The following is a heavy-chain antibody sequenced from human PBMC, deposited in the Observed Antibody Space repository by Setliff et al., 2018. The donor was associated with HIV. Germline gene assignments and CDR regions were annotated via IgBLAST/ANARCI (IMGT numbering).Heavy chain of an antibody. CDR3: ARLHIRFRSQDWAAVDV. Sequence: SETLSLTCSVSGGSISSGSYYWSWIRQPAGKGLEWIGRIYNSGSTIYNPSLKSRVTLSLDTSKNQFSLKLSSVTAADTAVYYCARLHIRFRSQDWAAVDVWGQGTTVTVSS. D-gene: IGHD3-3*01. J-gene: IGHJ6*02. CDR2: IYNSGST. CDR1: GGSISSGSYY. V-gene: IGHV4-61*02.